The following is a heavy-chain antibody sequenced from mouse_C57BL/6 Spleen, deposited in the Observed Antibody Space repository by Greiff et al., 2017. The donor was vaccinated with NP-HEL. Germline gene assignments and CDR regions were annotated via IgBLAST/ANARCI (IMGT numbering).Heavy chain of an antibody. V-gene: IGHV1-18*01. D-gene: IGHD1-1*01. CDR3: ARRSSLWYFDV. J-gene: IGHJ1*03. CDR1: GYTFTDYN. CDR2: INPNNGGT. Sequence: EVHLVESGPELVKPGASVKIPCKASGYTFTDYNMDWVKQSHGKSLEWIGDINPNNGGTIYNQKFKGKATLTVDESSSTAYMELRSLTSEDTAVYYCARRSSLWYFDVWGTGTTVTVSS.